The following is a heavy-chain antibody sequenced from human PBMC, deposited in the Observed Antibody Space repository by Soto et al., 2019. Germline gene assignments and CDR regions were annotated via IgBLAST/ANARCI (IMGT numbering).Heavy chain of an antibody. CDR2: ISSSSSYI. D-gene: IGHD3-9*01. CDR3: ARERERSYYDILTGNLHSLSLDY. CDR1: GFTFSSYS. Sequence: GGSLRLSCAASGFTFSSYSMNWVRQAPGKGLEWVSSISSSSSYIYYADSVKGRFTISRDNAKNSLYLQMNSLRAEDTAVYYCARERERSYYDILTGNLHSLSLDYWGQGTLVTVSS. V-gene: IGHV3-21*01. J-gene: IGHJ4*02.